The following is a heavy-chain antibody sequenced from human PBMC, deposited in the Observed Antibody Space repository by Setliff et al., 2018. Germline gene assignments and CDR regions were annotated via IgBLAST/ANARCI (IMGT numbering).Heavy chain of an antibody. CDR3: ARGPRITIFGVVSLSLYGMDV. CDR1: GYTFTGYY. V-gene: IGHV1-2*04. D-gene: IGHD3-3*01. Sequence: ASVKVSCKASGYTFTGYYMHWVRQAPGQGLEWMGWINPNSGGTNYAQKFQGWVTMTRDTSISTAYMELSRLRFDDTAVYYCARGPRITIFGVVSLSLYGMDVWGQGTTVTVSS. CDR2: INPNSGGT. J-gene: IGHJ6*02.